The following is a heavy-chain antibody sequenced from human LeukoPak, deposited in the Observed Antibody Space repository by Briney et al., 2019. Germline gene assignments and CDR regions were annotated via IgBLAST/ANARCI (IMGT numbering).Heavy chain of an antibody. J-gene: IGHJ4*02. CDR3: ASYDFWSGSPSH. D-gene: IGHD3-3*01. V-gene: IGHV1-8*02. CDR2: MNPNSGNT. Sequence: ASVKVSCKASGYTFTSYDINWVRQATGRGLEWMGWMNPNSGNTGYAQKFQGRVTMTRDTSTSTVYMELRSLRSDDTAVYYCASYDFWSGSPSHWGQGTLVTVSS. CDR1: GYTFTSYD.